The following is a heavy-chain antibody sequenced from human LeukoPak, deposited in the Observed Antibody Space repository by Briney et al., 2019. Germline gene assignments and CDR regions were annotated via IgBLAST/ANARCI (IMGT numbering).Heavy chain of an antibody. CDR1: GGSFSGYY. V-gene: IGHV4-34*01. Sequence: TSETLSLTCAVYGGSFSGYYWSWIRQPPGKGLEWIGEINHSGSTNYNPSLKSRVTISVDTSKNQFSLKLSPVTAADTAVYYCARVGVAAAGTGWFDPWGQGTLVTVSS. CDR3: ARVGVAAAGTGWFDP. D-gene: IGHD6-13*01. J-gene: IGHJ5*02. CDR2: INHSGST.